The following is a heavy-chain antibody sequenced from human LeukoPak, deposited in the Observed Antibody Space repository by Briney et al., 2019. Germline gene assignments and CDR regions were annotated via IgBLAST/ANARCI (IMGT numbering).Heavy chain of an antibody. D-gene: IGHD2-15*01. J-gene: IGHJ4*02. CDR2: ISSSGYI. Sequence: PGGSLRLSCAASGFTFSSYSMNWVRQAPGKGLEWVSSISSSGYIYYADSVKGRFTISRDNAKNSLYLQMNSLRAEDTAVYYCASMNLGYCSGGSCEGDYWGQGTLVTVSS. CDR1: GFTFSSYS. CDR3: ASMNLGYCSGGSCEGDY. V-gene: IGHV3-21*01.